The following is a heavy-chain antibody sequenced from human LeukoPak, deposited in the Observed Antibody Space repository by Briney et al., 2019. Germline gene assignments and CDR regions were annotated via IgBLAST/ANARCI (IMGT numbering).Heavy chain of an antibody. CDR1: GFTFSSYS. V-gene: IGHV3-23*01. J-gene: IGHJ4*02. CDR3: AKDATVVTDYFDY. D-gene: IGHD4-23*01. Sequence: GGSLRLSCAASGFTFSSYSMNWVRQAPGKGLEWVSAISGSGGSTYYADSVKGRFTISRDNSKNTLYLQMNSLRAEDMAVYYCAKDATVVTDYFDYWGQGTLVTVSS. CDR2: ISGSGGST.